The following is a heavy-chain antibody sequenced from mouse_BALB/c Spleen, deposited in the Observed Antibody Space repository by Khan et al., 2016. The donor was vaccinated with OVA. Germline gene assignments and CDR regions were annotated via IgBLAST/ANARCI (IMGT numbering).Heavy chain of an antibody. CDR2: VYPNSADT. Sequence: QVQLQQSGAELAKPGASVKMSCKAAGYTFTHYFMHWGKQRPGQGLEWIGCVYPNSADTEFNQKFKDKATLTANKSSSPIYMQLSSLTTEDSAVYSCTRHGDTYTWVGYWGQGTLFTVSA. D-gene: IGHD1-1*01. V-gene: IGHV1-4*01. CDR3: TRHGDTYTWVGY. CDR1: GYTFTHYF. J-gene: IGHJ3*01.